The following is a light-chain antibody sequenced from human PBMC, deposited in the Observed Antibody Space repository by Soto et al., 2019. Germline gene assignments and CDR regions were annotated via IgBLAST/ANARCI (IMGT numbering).Light chain of an antibody. CDR2: DAS. V-gene: IGKV3-11*01. Sequence: VALPKFPATLSLSPGDRATRSCRASLSLSSYLTWYQQKPGQAPRLLFYDASNRATGVPDRFTSSGSGTDFTLTISSLEPEDFAVYYCQQRGDWPAFGQGTKVDI. CDR3: QQRGDWPA. J-gene: IGKJ1*01. CDR1: LSLSSY.